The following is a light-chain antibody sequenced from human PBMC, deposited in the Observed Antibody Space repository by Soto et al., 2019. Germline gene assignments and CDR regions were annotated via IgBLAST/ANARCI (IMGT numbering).Light chain of an antibody. CDR1: NIGRKS. V-gene: IGLV3-21*04. J-gene: IGLJ2*01. Sequence: SSELTQPPSVSVAPGKTARITCGGNNIGRKSVHWYQQKPGQAPVLVIYYDSDRPSGIPERFSGSNSGNTATLTISRVEAGDEADYYCQVWDSSSDHVVFGGGTKLTVL. CDR3: QVWDSSSDHVV. CDR2: YDS.